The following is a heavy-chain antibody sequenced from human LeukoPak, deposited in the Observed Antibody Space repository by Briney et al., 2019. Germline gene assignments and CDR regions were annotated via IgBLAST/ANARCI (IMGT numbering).Heavy chain of an antibody. CDR3: VREGSLYYFDY. V-gene: IGHV3-23*01. J-gene: IGHJ4*02. CDR1: GFTFSSYG. CDR2: ISGSGGST. Sequence: GGSLRLSCAASGFTFSSYGMSWVRQALGKGLEWVSAISGSGGSTYYADSVKGRFTISRDNSKNTLYLQMNSLRAEDTAVYYCVREGSLYYFDYWGQGTLATVSS.